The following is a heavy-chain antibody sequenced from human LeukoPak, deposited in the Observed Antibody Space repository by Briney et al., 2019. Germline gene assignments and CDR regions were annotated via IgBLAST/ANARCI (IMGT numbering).Heavy chain of an antibody. J-gene: IGHJ6*02. D-gene: IGHD3-22*01. CDR1: GFTVSNTY. CDR3: ARHSGYYYGMDV. V-gene: IGHV3-66*04. Sequence: GGSLRLSCAASGFTVSNTYMSWVRQAPGKGLEWVSVIYSGSSTYYADSVKGRFTISRDNPKNTLYLQMNSLRAEDTAIYYCARHSGYYYGMDVWGQGTTVTVSS. CDR2: IYSGSST.